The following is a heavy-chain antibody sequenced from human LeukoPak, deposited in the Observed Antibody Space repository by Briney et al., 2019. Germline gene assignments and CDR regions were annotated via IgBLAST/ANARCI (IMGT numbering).Heavy chain of an antibody. CDR1: GFTFSDYY. Sequence: GGSLRLSCAASGFTFSDYYMSWIRQAPGKGLEWVSYISNSGSTIYYADSVKGRFTISRDNAKNSLYLQMNSLRAEDTAVYYCARAEHCSSTSCPRAYFDYWGQGTLVTVSS. J-gene: IGHJ4*02. V-gene: IGHV3-11*04. CDR2: ISNSGSTI. D-gene: IGHD2-2*01. CDR3: ARAEHCSSTSCPRAYFDY.